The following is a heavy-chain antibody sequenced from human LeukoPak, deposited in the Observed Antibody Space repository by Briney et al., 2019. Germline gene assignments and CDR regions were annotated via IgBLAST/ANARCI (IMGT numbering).Heavy chain of an antibody. CDR1: GGSISSGGYY. D-gene: IGHD6-13*01. CDR3: ASNSSSWLLGAFDI. V-gene: IGHV4-30-2*01. J-gene: IGHJ3*02. CDR2: IYHSGST. Sequence: PSQTLSLTCTVSGGSISSGGYYWSWIRQPPGKGLEWIGYIYHSGSTYYNPSLKSRVTISVDRSKNQFSLKLSSVTAADTAMYYCASNSSSWLLGAFDIWGQGTMVTVSS.